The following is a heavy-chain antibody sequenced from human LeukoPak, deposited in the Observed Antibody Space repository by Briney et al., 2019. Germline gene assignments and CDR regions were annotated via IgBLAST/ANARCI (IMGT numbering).Heavy chain of an antibody. CDR3: ATEVRGSYSPFDY. Sequence: GASVKVSCKASGGTFSSYAISWVRRAPGQGLEWMGGIIPIFGTANYAQKFQGGVTITADESTSTAYMELSSLRSEDTAVYYCATEVRGSYSPFDYWGQGTLVTVSS. CDR1: GGTFSSYA. CDR2: IIPIFGTA. V-gene: IGHV1-69*13. D-gene: IGHD1-26*01. J-gene: IGHJ4*02.